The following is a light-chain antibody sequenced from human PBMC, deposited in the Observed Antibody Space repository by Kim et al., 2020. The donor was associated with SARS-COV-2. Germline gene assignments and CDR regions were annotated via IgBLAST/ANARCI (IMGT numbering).Light chain of an antibody. CDR2: GAS. Sequence: PGERATLSCRASQTITRSYLAWYQQKPGQAPRLLIYGASSRATGIPDRFSGSGSGTDFTLTISRLEPEDFAVYYCQQYSSPPPRTFGQGTKVDIK. CDR3: QQYSSPPPRT. CDR1: QTITRSY. V-gene: IGKV3-20*01. J-gene: IGKJ1*01.